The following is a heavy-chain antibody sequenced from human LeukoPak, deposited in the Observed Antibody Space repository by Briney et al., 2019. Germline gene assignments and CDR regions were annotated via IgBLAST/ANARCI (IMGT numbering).Heavy chain of an antibody. J-gene: IGHJ3*02. D-gene: IGHD4-11*01. CDR2: IKQDGSEE. CDR1: GFTFSSYW. Sequence: GGSLRLSCAASGFTFSSYWMSWVRQAPGKGLEWVANIKQDGSEEYYVDSVKGRFTISRDNAKNSLYLQMNSMRAEDTAVYYCAEGGPYSTENGAFDIWGEGKMVTVSS. CDR3: AEGGPYSTENGAFDI. V-gene: IGHV3-7*01.